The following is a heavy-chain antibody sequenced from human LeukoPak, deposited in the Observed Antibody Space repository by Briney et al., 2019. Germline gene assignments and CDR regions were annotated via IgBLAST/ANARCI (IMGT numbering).Heavy chain of an antibody. CDR3: ARIRRPLLGDYYYGMDV. CDR2: IDWDDTK. D-gene: IGHD2-8*02. Sequence: RSSGPALVKPTQTLTLTCTFSGFSLSTSEMCVSWIRQSPGKALEWLARIDWDDTKYYATSLKTRLTISKDTSKNQVVLTMTNVDPVDTATYYCARIRRPLLGDYYYGMDVWGQGTTVTVSS. J-gene: IGHJ6*02. V-gene: IGHV2-70*11. CDR1: GFSLSTSEMC.